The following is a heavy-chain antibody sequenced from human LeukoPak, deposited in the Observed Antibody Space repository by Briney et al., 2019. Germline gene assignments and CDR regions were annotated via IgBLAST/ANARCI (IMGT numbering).Heavy chain of an antibody. D-gene: IGHD6-13*01. CDR2: ISGSGGTT. Sequence: GGSLRLSCAASGFTFSSYAMSWVRQAPGKGLEWVSAISGSGGTTYYADSVKGRFTISRDNSKNAMYLQMNSLRVEDTAVYYCAKDLGYSNSYWGQGTLVTVSS. V-gene: IGHV3-23*01. CDR1: GFTFSSYA. CDR3: AKDLGYSNSY. J-gene: IGHJ4*02.